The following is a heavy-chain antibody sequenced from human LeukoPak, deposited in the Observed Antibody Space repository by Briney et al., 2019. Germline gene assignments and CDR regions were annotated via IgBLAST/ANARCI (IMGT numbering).Heavy chain of an antibody. CDR3: AREQLYCSGGSCYSVSHY. CDR1: GYTFTSYG. CDR2: ISAYNGNT. V-gene: IGHV1-18*01. J-gene: IGHJ4*02. Sequence: ASVKVSCKASGYTFTSYGISWVRQAPGQGLEWMGWISAYNGNTNYAQKLQGRVTMTTDTSTSTAYMELRSLRSDDTAVYYCAREQLYCSGGSCYSVSHYWGQGTLVTVSS. D-gene: IGHD2-15*01.